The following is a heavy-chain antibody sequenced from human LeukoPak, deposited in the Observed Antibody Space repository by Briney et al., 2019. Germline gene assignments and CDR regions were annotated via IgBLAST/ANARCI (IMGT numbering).Heavy chain of an antibody. Sequence: PSETLSLTCTLSGGSTGSSSYYWGWIRQPPGQGLEWIGTISYSGNTNYNPSLKSRVTISVDTSKNQFSLKLSSVTAADTAVYYCARAALGWPFDYWGQGTLVTVSS. CDR3: ARAALGWPFDY. CDR1: GGSTGSSSYY. J-gene: IGHJ4*02. V-gene: IGHV4-39*07. CDR2: ISYSGNT. D-gene: IGHD6-19*01.